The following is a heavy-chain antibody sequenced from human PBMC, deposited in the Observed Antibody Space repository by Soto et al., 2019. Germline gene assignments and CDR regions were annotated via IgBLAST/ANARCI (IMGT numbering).Heavy chain of an antibody. CDR3: AREYQEFSVDWQIFNY. J-gene: IGHJ4*02. CDR1: GFTFSSFG. Sequence: PGGSLRLSCAASGFTFSSFGMHWVRQAPGKGLEWVSGINWNGGSTGYADSVKGRFTISRDNAKNSLYLQMNSLRAEDTAVYYWAREYQEFSVDWQIFNYGGQETLVTVSS. CDR2: INWNGGST. V-gene: IGHV3-20*04. D-gene: IGHD3-9*01.